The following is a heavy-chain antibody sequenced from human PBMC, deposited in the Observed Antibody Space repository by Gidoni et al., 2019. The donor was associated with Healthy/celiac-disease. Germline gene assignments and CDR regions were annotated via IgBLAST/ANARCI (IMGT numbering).Heavy chain of an antibody. CDR2: ILPILGIA. D-gene: IGHD6-13*01. CDR3: ARVRYSSSWGAFDY. CDR1: GGTFSSYA. Sequence: QVQLVQSGAEVKKPGSSVKVSCKASGGTFSSYAISWVRQAPGQGLEWMGRILPILGIANYAQKFQGRVTITADKSTSTAYMELSSLRSEDTAVYYCARVRYSSSWGAFDYWGQGTLVTVSS. J-gene: IGHJ4*02. V-gene: IGHV1-69*09.